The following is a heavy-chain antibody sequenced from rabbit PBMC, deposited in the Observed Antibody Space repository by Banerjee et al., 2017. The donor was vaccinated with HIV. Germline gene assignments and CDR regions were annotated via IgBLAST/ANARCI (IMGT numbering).Heavy chain of an antibody. V-gene: IGHV1S45*01. CDR2: IYSGSGGST. J-gene: IGHJ4*01. Sequence: QEQLEESGGGLVKPEGSLTLTCTASGFSFSSSYWICWVRQAPGKGLEWIACIYSGSGGSTNYASWAKGRFTMYKTSSTTVTLQLTSLTAADTATYFCARSGYVGGDYTWDLWGPGTLVTVS. CDR1: GFSFSSSYW. CDR3: ARSGYVGGDYTWDL. D-gene: IGHD1-1*01.